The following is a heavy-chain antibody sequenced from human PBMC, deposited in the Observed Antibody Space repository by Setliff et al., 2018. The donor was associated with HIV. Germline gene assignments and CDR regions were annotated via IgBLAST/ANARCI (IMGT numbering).Heavy chain of an antibody. CDR3: TTTYVRDDYNFDF. CDR1: GHNSDFC. CDR2: IFLRNGET. V-gene: IGHV1-69-2*01. Sequence: GASVKVSCKASGHNSDFCIHWVQQAPGGRLAWMGRIFLRNGETRYSGKFQGRLTITADTSIDTAYMDLSSLRSEDTAVYYCTTTYVRDDYNFDFWGQGSLVTVSS. D-gene: IGHD4-4*01. J-gene: IGHJ4*02.